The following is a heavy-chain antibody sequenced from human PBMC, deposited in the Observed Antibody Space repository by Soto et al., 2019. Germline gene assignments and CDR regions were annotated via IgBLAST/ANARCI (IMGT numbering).Heavy chain of an antibody. Sequence: GGSLRLSCAASGFTFSSYAMSWVRQAPGKGLEWVSAISGSGGSTYYADSVKGRFTISRDNSKNTLYLQMNSLRAEDTAVYYCAKERREIGYCSGGSCYSASIWGQGTMVTVS. V-gene: IGHV3-23*01. CDR3: AKERREIGYCSGGSCYSASI. J-gene: IGHJ3*02. CDR2: ISGSGGST. D-gene: IGHD2-15*01. CDR1: GFTFSSYA.